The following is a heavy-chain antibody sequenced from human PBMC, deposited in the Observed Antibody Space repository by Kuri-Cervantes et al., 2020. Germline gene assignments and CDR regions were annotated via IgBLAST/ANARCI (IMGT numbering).Heavy chain of an antibody. Sequence: SETLSLTCTVSGGSINSYYWSWIRQPAGKGLEWIGRVYTSGSTNYNPSLKSRVTISVDKSKNQFSLKLTSVTAADTAVYYCARENIVIVPAAPDKTDYYYYNMDVWGKGTTVTVSS. V-gene: IGHV4-4*07. D-gene: IGHD2-2*01. CDR1: GGSINSYY. J-gene: IGHJ6*03. CDR2: VYTSGST. CDR3: ARENIVIVPAAPDKTDYYYYNMDV.